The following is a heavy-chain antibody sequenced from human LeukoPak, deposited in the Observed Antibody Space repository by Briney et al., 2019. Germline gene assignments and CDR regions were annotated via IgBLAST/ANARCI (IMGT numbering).Heavy chain of an antibody. CDR1: GDSITNHY. CDR2: IYYNGII. J-gene: IGHJ4*02. V-gene: IGHV4-59*11. CDR3: AGSGGLANTGAVFDY. Sequence: SETLSLTCIVSGDSITNHYWSLIRRPPGKGLEWIGYIYYNGIINYNPSLKSRVTISVDTSRNQFSMKLNSVTAADTAVYYCAGSGGLANTGAVFDYWGQGTLVTVSS. D-gene: IGHD3-10*01.